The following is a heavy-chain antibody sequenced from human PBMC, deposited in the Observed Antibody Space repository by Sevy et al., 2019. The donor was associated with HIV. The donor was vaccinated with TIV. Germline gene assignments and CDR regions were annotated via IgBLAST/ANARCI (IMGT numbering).Heavy chain of an antibody. CDR3: ARGRVTSHYYDY. CDR1: RFTFNTYA. CDR2: ISSDGNNK. V-gene: IGHV3-30*04. D-gene: IGHD2-21*02. Sequence: GGSLRLSCAASRFTFNTYAIHWVRQAPGKGLEWVAVISSDGNNKYYADSVKGRFTISRDNSKHTLYLQMNGLRVEDTAVYYCARGRVTSHYYDYWGQGTLVTVSS. J-gene: IGHJ4*02.